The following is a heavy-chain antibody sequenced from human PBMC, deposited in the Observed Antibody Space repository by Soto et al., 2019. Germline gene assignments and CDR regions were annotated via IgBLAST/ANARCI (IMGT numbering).Heavy chain of an antibody. J-gene: IGHJ4*02. CDR1: GYTFTSYG. Sequence: GASVKVSCKASGYTFTSYGISRVRQAPGQGLEWMGWISAYNGNTNYAQKLQGRVTVTTDTSTSTAYMELRSLRSDDTAVYYRARDLRHYYGSGSYYGSSPQENWGQGTLVTVSS. V-gene: IGHV1-18*01. CDR3: ARDLRHYYGSGSYYGSSPQEN. D-gene: IGHD3-10*01. CDR2: ISAYNGNT.